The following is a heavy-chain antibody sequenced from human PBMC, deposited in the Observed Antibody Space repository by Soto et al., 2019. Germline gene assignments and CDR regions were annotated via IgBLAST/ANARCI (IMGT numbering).Heavy chain of an antibody. CDR3: AKEGPYYYGSEGPDAFDI. CDR1: GFTFSSYA. V-gene: IGHV3-23*01. J-gene: IGHJ3*02. Sequence: LSLTCAASGFTFSSYAMSWVRQAPGKGLEWVSAISGSGGSTYYADSVKGRFTISRDNSKNTLYLQMNSLRAEDTAVYYCAKEGPYYYGSEGPDAFDIWGQGTMVTVSS. CDR2: ISGSGGST. D-gene: IGHD3-10*01.